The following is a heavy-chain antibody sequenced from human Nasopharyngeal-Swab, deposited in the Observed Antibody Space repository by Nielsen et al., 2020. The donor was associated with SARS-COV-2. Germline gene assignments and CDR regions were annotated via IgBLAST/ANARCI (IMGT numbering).Heavy chain of an antibody. V-gene: IGHV1-8*01. CDR3: ARVAFDWLCPDY. Sequence: ASVKVSCKASGYTFTSYDIHWVRQATGQGLEWMGWMNPNSGNTGYAQKLQGRVTMTTDTSTSTAYMELRSLRSDDTAVYYCARVAFDWLCPDYWGQGTLVTVSS. J-gene: IGHJ4*02. CDR2: MNPNSGNT. CDR1: GYTFTSYD. D-gene: IGHD3-9*01.